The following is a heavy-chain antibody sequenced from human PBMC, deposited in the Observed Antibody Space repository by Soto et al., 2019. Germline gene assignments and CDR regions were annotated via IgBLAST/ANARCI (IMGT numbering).Heavy chain of an antibody. D-gene: IGHD3-10*01. Sequence: EVQLVESGGGLVKPGGSLRLSCAASGFTFTSAWMHWVRQAPGKGLEWVGRIKNKADGGTTDYAAPVKGRITISRDDSNHTLKQQMSSRKTDDTAVYYCTRRRTGYYFYYSGQRTLVTVSS. J-gene: IGHJ4*02. CDR2: IKNKADGGTT. CDR1: GFTFTSAW. CDR3: TRRRTGYYFYY. V-gene: IGHV3-15*07.